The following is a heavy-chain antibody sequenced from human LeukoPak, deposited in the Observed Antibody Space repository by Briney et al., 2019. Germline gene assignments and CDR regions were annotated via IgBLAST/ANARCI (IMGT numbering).Heavy chain of an antibody. CDR2: IYYSGST. D-gene: IGHD5-24*01. CDR1: GGSISSGGYY. J-gene: IGHJ6*03. CDR3: ARGMGTYYYYMDV. V-gene: IGHV4-31*03. Sequence: PSETLSLTCTVSGGSISSGGYYWSWIRQHPGKGLEWIGYIYYSGSTYYNPSLKSRVTISVDTSKNQFSLKPSSVTAADTAVYYCARGMGTYYYYMDVWGKGTTVTVSS.